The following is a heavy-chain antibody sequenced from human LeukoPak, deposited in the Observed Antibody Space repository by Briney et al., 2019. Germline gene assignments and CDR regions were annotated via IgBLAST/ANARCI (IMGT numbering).Heavy chain of an antibody. CDR3: ARTTGTTITSDWYFDL. V-gene: IGHV4-4*07. J-gene: IGHJ2*01. Sequence: SETLSLTCTVSGGSISSYYWSWIRQPAGKGLEWIGRISTSGSTNYNPSLNSRVTISVDKSKNQFSLKLSSVTAADTAVYYCARTTGTTITSDWYFDLWGPDTLVTVSS. D-gene: IGHD1-7*01. CDR1: GGSISSYY. CDR2: ISTSGST.